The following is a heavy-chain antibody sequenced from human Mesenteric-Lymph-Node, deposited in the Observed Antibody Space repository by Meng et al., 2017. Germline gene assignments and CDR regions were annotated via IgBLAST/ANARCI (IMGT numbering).Heavy chain of an antibody. CDR3: ATAYCGPGACYFPV. Sequence: GESLKISCEASGFTFSRNDMGWVRQAPGKGLEWVSTLSTDGVTTYYGKSVKGRFTISRDNSKNTLYLQMNSLRVDDTAVYYCATAYCGPGACYFPVWGQGTLVTVSS. CDR1: GFTFSRND. V-gene: IGHV3-23*01. CDR2: LSTDGVTT. J-gene: IGHJ4*02. D-gene: IGHD2-21*01.